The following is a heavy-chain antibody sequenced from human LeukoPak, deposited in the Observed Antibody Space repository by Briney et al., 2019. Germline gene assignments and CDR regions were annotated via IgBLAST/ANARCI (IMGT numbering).Heavy chain of an antibody. CDR3: ARDLAYSSGVRAGWSDP. D-gene: IGHD6-19*01. CDR1: GGTFSSYA. Sequence: GSSVKVSCKASGGTFSSYAISWVRQAPGQGLEWMGGIIPIFGTANYAQKFQGRVTITADESTSTAYMELSSLRSEDTAVYYCARDLAYSSGVRAGWSDPWGQGTLVTVSS. CDR2: IIPIFGTA. V-gene: IGHV1-69*01. J-gene: IGHJ5*02.